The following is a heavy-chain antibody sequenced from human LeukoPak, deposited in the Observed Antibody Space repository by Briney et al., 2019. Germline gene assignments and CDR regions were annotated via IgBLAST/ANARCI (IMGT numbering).Heavy chain of an antibody. CDR2: IYPGDSDT. V-gene: IGHV5-51*01. CDR3: ARHGGYSYGYAVAY. J-gene: IGHJ4*02. D-gene: IGHD5-18*01. Sequence: GESLKISCEASGYNFTSYWIAWVRQMPGKGLEWMGIIYPGDSDTRYSPSFQGQVTISADRSISTAYLQWSSLNASDTAMYYCARHGGYSYGYAVAYWGQGTLVTVSS. CDR1: GYNFTSYW.